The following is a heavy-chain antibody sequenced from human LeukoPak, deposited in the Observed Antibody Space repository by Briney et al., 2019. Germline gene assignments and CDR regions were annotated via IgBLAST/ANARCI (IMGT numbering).Heavy chain of an antibody. V-gene: IGHV4-38-2*01. Sequence: KPSETLSLTCAVSGYSISSGYYWGWVRQPPGKGLEWIGSIYHSGSTYYNPSLKSRLILSVDTSQNQFSLQLRSMTAADAAIYYCARSVETTTATGGWSEGYHWGQGTLVTVSS. CDR3: ARSVETTTATGGWSEGYH. CDR2: IYHSGST. J-gene: IGHJ1*01. D-gene: IGHD6-19*01. CDR1: GYSISSGYY.